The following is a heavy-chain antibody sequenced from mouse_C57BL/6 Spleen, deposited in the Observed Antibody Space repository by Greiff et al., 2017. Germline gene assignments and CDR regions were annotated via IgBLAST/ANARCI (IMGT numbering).Heavy chain of an antibody. J-gene: IGHJ1*03. Sequence: VQLQQPGAELVRPGSSVKLSCKASGYTFTSYWMHWVKQRPIQGLEWIGNIDPSDSETHYNQKFKDKATLTVDKSSSTAYMQLSGLTSEDSAVYYCARRAANWEYFDVWGTGTTVTVSS. CDR2: IDPSDSET. CDR3: ARRAANWEYFDV. CDR1: GYTFTSYW. V-gene: IGHV1-52*01. D-gene: IGHD4-1*01.